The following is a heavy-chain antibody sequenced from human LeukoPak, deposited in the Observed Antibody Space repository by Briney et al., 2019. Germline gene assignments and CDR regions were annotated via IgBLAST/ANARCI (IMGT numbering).Heavy chain of an antibody. CDR1: GFIFGTYT. Sequence: GGSLRLSCVASGFIFGTYTMNWVRQAPGKGREWISYISSSRSIMYYADSVLGRSTVSRDNAENTLYLQMNSLRGDDTALYYCARHNQGSPDYWGQGTLVAVSS. J-gene: IGHJ4*02. CDR3: ARHNQGSPDY. CDR2: ISSSRSIM. V-gene: IGHV3-48*01.